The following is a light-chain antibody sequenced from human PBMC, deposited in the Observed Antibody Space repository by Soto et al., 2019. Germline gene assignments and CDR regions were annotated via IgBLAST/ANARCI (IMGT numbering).Light chain of an antibody. V-gene: IGKV1-9*01. CDR2: AAS. CDR3: QQLNSYPRL. Sequence: IRLTQSPSSLSASVGDRVTITCRASQGISSYLAWYQQKPGKAPKLLIYAASTLQSGVPSRFSGSGSGTDFTLTISSLQPEDFATYYCQQLNSYPRLFGGGTKVEIK. J-gene: IGKJ4*02. CDR1: QGISSY.